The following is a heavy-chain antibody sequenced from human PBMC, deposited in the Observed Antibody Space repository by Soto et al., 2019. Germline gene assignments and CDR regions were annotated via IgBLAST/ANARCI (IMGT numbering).Heavy chain of an antibody. J-gene: IGHJ4*02. CDR3: ARSQTTVNSYDY. CDR2: IYHSGST. Sequence: SETLSLTCAVSGGSISSGGYSWSWIRQPPGKGLEWIGYIYHSGSTYYNPSLKSRVTVSVDRSKNQFSLKLSSVTAADTAVYYCARSQTTVNSYDYWGEGTLVTVSS. V-gene: IGHV4-30-2*01. CDR1: GGSISSGGYS. D-gene: IGHD4-17*01.